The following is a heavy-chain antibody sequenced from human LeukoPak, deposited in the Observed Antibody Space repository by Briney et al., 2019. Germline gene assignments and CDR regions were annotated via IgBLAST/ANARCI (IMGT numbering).Heavy chain of an antibody. Sequence: ASVNVPSKTSGYTFTDYYMHWGLQAPGQGLEWMGWINPNSGGTNYAQNFQGRVTMTRDTSITTAYMELSRLRSDDTAAYYCARYHSGWHGDPWGQGTLVTVSS. D-gene: IGHD6-19*01. CDR2: INPNSGGT. J-gene: IGHJ5*02. CDR3: ARYHSGWHGDP. CDR1: GYTFTDYY. V-gene: IGHV1-2*02.